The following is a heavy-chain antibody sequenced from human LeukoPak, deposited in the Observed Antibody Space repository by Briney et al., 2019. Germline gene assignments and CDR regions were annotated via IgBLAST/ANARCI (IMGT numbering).Heavy chain of an antibody. CDR3: ARRSGSRLD. J-gene: IGHJ4*02. Sequence: PSETLSLTCSVSGYSISNGYYWGWIRQPPGKGLEWIGSIYHSGTTYYNASLKSRVAISVDTPNNQFSLELSSVTAADTAVYYCARRSGSRLDWGQGTLVTVSS. V-gene: IGHV4-38-2*02. CDR1: GYSISNGYY. D-gene: IGHD1-26*01. CDR2: IYHSGTT.